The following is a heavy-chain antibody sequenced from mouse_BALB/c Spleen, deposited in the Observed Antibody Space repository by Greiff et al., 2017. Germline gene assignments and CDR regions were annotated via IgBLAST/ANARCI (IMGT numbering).Heavy chain of an antibody. V-gene: IGHV1-80*01. J-gene: IGHJ2*01. Sequence: VQLQQSGAELVRPGSSVKISCKASGYAFSSYWMNWVKQRPGQGLEWIGQIYPGDGDTNYNGKFKGKATLTADKSSSTAYMQLSSLTSEDSAVYFCARDGGNYFDPGGQGTPPTVPA. CDR3: ARDGGNYFDP. CDR2: IYPGDGDT. CDR1: GYAFSSYW.